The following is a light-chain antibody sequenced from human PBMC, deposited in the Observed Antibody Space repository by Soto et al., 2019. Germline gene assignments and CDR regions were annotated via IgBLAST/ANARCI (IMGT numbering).Light chain of an antibody. CDR2: GAS. J-gene: IGKJ5*01. V-gene: IGKV3-15*01. Sequence: EIVMTRSPATRSVSAGERATLSCRASQSVSSKLAWYQQKPGQAPRLLIYGASTRATGIPARFSGIGSGTEFTLTISSLQPQDFAVYYCQQYNNWPTITFCQGTRLEIK. CDR3: QQYNNWPTIT. CDR1: QSVSSK.